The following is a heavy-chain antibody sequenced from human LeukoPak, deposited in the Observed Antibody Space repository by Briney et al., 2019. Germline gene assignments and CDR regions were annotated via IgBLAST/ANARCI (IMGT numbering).Heavy chain of an antibody. J-gene: IGHJ4*02. CDR1: GFTFDDYA. V-gene: IGHV3-9*01. Sequence: GGSLRLSCAASGFTFDDYAMHWVRQAPGKGLEWVSGISRNSGSIGYADSVKGRFTISRDNAKNSLYLQMNSLRAEDTALYYCAKDMSYGGNQFHSWGQGTLVTVSS. CDR3: AKDMSYGGNQFHS. D-gene: IGHD4-23*01. CDR2: ISRNSGSI.